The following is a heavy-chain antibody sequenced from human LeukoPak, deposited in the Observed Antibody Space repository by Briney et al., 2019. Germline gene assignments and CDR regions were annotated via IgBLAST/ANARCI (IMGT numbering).Heavy chain of an antibody. CDR1: GFTIDDYA. J-gene: IGHJ4*02. CDR3: ANSPFHYYDSSGYPDY. D-gene: IGHD3-22*01. CDR2: ISWNSSSI. Sequence: HPGRSLRLSCAASGFTIDDYAMHWVRQAPGKGLEWVSGISWNSSSIGYADSVEGRFTISRDNAKNSLYLQMNSLRAEDTALYYCANSPFHYYDSSGYPDYWGQGTLVTVSS. V-gene: IGHV3-9*01.